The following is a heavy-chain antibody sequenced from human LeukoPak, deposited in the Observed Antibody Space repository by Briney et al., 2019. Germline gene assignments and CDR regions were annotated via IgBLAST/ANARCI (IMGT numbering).Heavy chain of an antibody. CDR1: GGSISSYY. V-gene: IGHV4-59*01. D-gene: IGHD2-15*01. Sequence: SETLSLTCTVSGGSISSYYWSWIRQPPGKGLEWIGYIYYSGSTNYNPSLKSRVTISVDTSKNQFSLKLSSVTAADTAVYYCARGPRVVVVPRHWFDPWGQGTLVTVSS. J-gene: IGHJ5*02. CDR2: IYYSGST. CDR3: ARGPRVVVVPRHWFDP.